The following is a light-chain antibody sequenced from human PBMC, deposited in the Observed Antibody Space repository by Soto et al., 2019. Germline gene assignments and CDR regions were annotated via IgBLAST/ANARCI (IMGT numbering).Light chain of an antibody. V-gene: IGKV3-15*01. J-gene: IGKJ5*01. CDR1: QSVSNY. CDR3: QQYNNWPPIT. CDR2: GAS. Sequence: TQSPGTLSFSSGERATLSFRASQSVSNYLAWYQQKPGQAPRLLIYGASTRATGIPARFSGSGSGTEFTLTISSLQSEDFAVYYCQQYNNWPPITFGQGTLLEIK.